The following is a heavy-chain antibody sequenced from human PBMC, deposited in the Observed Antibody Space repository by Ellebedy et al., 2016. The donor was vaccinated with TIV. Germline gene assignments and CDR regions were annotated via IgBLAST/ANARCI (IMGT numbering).Heavy chain of an antibody. V-gene: IGHV4-34*01. CDR3: ARGRRFSASFHPMMSTFEV. CDR1: GGSFLGYY. J-gene: IGHJ3*01. D-gene: IGHD3-10*01. Sequence: SATLSLTXTVHGGSFLGYYWSWIRQSPGKGLQWIGEINPSGGTNYTSSLKSRLTMSIDTSKRQISLNLNSATAADTAVYYCARGRRFSASFHPMMSTFEVWGQGTTVIVSS. CDR2: INPSGGT.